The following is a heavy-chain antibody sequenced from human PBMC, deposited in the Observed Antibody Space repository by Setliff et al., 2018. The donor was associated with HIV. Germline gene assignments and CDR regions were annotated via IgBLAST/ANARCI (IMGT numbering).Heavy chain of an antibody. CDR2: ISAYNGNR. CDR1: GYTFTSYG. CDR3: AREIEQWLVDY. D-gene: IGHD6-19*01. Sequence: ASVKVSCKASGYTFTSYGISWVRQAPGQGLEWIGWISAYNGNRNYAQKPQGRVTMTTDTSTSTAYMELRRLRSDDTAVYYCAREIEQWLVDYWGQGTLVTVSS. V-gene: IGHV1-18*01. J-gene: IGHJ4*02.